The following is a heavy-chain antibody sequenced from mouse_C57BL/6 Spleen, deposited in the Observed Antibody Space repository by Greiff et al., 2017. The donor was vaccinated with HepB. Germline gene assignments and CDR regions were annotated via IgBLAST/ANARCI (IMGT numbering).Heavy chain of an antibody. CDR2: IYPGSGNT. Sequence: VQLQESGPELVKPGASVKISCKASGYSFTSYYIHWVKQRPGQGLEWIGWIYPGSGNTKYNEKFKGKATLTADTSSSTAYMQLSSLTSEDSAVYYGARTGDYGNDYFDYWGQGTTLTVSS. CDR1: GYSFTSYY. D-gene: IGHD2-1*01. CDR3: ARTGDYGNDYFDY. V-gene: IGHV1-66*01. J-gene: IGHJ2*01.